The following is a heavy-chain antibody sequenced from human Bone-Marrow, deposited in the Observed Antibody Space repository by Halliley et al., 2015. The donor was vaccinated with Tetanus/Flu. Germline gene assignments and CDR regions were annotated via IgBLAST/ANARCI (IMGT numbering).Heavy chain of an antibody. Sequence: RGWISGYNGDSKYAQKVQGRVTLTTDTSTATAYMELRSLTSDDTAVYYCARDRGASGWIEPADYWGQGTLVTVSS. J-gene: IGHJ4*02. V-gene: IGHV1-18*01. CDR3: ARDRGASGWIEPADY. CDR2: ISGYNGDS. D-gene: IGHD6-19*01.